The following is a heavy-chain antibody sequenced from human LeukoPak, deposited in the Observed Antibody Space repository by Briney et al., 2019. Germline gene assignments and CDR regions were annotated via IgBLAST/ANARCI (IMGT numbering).Heavy chain of an antibody. CDR1: GFTFDDYA. D-gene: IGHD3-10*01. CDR2: ISWNSGSI. CDR3: ARDVHYYGSGFDY. J-gene: IGHJ4*02. Sequence: GGSLRLSCAASGFTFDDYAMHWVRQAPGKGLEWVSGISWNSGSIGYADSVKGRFTISRDNAKNSLYLQMNSLRAEDTAVYYCARDVHYYGSGFDYWGQGTLVTVSS. V-gene: IGHV3-9*01.